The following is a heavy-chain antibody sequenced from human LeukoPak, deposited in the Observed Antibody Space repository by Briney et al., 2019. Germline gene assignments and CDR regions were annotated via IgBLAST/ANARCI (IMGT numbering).Heavy chain of an antibody. CDR3: AKGGKGIAVAGHPQYYFDY. Sequence: PGRSLRLSCAASGFTFSSYGMHWVRQAPGKGLEWVAVISYDGSNKYYADSVKGRFTISRDNSKNTLYLQMNSLRAEDTAVYYCAKGGKGIAVAGHPQYYFDYWGQGTLVTVSS. CDR2: ISYDGSNK. V-gene: IGHV3-30*18. D-gene: IGHD6-19*01. CDR1: GFTFSSYG. J-gene: IGHJ4*02.